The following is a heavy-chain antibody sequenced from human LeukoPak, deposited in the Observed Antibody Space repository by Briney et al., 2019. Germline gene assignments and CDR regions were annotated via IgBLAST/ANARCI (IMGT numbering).Heavy chain of an antibody. V-gene: IGHV3-23*01. Sequence: PGGSLRLSCAASGFTFSSYAMSWVRQAPGKGLEWVSAISGSGGSTYYADSVKGRFTISRDNSKNTLYLQMNSLRAEDTAVYYCAKDAGSFDWLLGDAFDIWGQGTMVTVSS. CDR2: ISGSGGST. CDR1: GFTFSSYA. D-gene: IGHD3-9*01. J-gene: IGHJ3*02. CDR3: AKDAGSFDWLLGDAFDI.